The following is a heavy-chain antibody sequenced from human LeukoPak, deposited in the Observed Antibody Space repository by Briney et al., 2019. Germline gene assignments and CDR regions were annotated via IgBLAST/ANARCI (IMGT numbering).Heavy chain of an antibody. CDR3: ARGMTHGYFDL. J-gene: IGHJ2*01. CDR2: INHSGCT. CDR1: GGSFSGYY. Sequence: SETLSLTCAVYGGSFSGYYWSWIRQPPGKGLEWIGEINHSGCTNYNPSLKTRVTISVDTSKNQFSLKLSSVTAADTAVYYCARGMTHGYFDLWGRGTLVTVSS. V-gene: IGHV4-34*01.